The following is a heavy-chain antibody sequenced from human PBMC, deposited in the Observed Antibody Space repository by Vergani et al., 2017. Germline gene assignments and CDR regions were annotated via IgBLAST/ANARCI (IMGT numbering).Heavy chain of an antibody. CDR3: ARVYYDILTGSSPFDY. D-gene: IGHD3-9*01. CDR1: GFTFSSYW. J-gene: IGHJ4*02. Sequence: EVQLVESGGGLVQPGGSLRLSCAASGFTFSSYWMSWVRQAPGKGLEWVANIKQDGSEKYYVDSVKGRFTISRDNAKNSLYLQMNSLRAEDTAVYYCARVYYDILTGSSPFDYWGQGTLVTVSS. V-gene: IGHV3-7*04. CDR2: IKQDGSEK.